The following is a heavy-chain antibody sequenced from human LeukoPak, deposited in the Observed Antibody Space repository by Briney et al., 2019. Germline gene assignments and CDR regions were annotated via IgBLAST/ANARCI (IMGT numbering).Heavy chain of an antibody. Sequence: SETLSLTCAVYGGSFSGYYWSWIRQPPGKGLEWIGEINHSGSTNYNPSLKSRVTISVDTSKNQFSLKLSSVTAADTAVYYCARLKGGYSGYDSRYYFDDWGQGTLVTVSS. CDR2: INHSGST. D-gene: IGHD5-12*01. J-gene: IGHJ4*02. V-gene: IGHV4-34*01. CDR3: ARLKGGYSGYDSRYYFDD. CDR1: GGSFSGYY.